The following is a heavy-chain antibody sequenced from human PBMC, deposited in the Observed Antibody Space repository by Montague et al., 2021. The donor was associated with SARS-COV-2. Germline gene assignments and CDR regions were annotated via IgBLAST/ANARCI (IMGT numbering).Heavy chain of an antibody. Sequence: SETLSLTRTVSGGSITGYYWSWLRRSPGKGLEWIAYIYDGGAVNYNPSLGSRVTISTDTSKSQLSLKVNSVTAADTAVYYCVRDHPYGGPRGTYDIWGQGTVVTVSS. CDR1: GGSITGYY. D-gene: IGHD4-23*01. CDR2: IYDGGAV. V-gene: IGHV4-59*01. J-gene: IGHJ3*02. CDR3: VRDHPYGGPRGTYDI.